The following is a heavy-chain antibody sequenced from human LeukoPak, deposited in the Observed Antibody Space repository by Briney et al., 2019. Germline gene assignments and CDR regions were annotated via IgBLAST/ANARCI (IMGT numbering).Heavy chain of an antibody. V-gene: IGHV3-66*02. CDR2: IYSGGTT. D-gene: IGHD5-12*01. CDR1: GVTASSSY. CDR3: ARVGGYGGYYYYYMDV. J-gene: IGHJ6*03. Sequence: GGSLRLSCAVSGVTASSSYISWVRQAPGKGLEWVSIIYSGGTTHYVDSVKGRFTISRDNSKNTLYLQMNSLRAEDTAVYYCARVGGYGGYYYYYMDVWGKGTTVTVSS.